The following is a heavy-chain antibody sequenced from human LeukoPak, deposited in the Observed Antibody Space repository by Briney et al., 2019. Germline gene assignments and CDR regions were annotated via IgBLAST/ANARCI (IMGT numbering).Heavy chain of an antibody. CDR1: GFTFSGYW. J-gene: IGHJ4*02. D-gene: IGHD3-3*01. Sequence: PGESLRLSCAASGFTFSGYWMHWVRQGPEKGLELVSRIDNDGHGILYADSVKGRFTTSRDNAENRLYLQMNSLRFEDTAVYCCAKGYYDFWSGPFDYWGQGTLVTVSS. CDR3: AKGYYDFWSGPFDY. V-gene: IGHV3-74*03. CDR2: IDNDGHGI.